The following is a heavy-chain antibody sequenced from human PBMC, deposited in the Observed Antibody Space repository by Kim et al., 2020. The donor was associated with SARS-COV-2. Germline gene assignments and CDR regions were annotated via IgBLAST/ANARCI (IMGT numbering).Heavy chain of an antibody. CDR3: AREMVTVTTLGYFVL. CDR1: GGTFSDFA. D-gene: IGHD2-8*01. J-gene: IGHJ2*01. V-gene: IGHV1-69*13. CDR2: IIPSLGTT. Sequence: SVKVSCRASGGTFSDFALSWVRQAPGQGPEWLGGIIPSLGTTNVPQKFQGRVTLTADESTSTAYMELSRLTSDDTAVYYCAREMVTVTTLGYFVLWGRGTVVPVSS.